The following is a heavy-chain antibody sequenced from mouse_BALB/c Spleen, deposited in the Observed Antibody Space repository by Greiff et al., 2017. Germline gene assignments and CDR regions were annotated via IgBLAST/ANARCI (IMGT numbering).Heavy chain of an antibody. V-gene: IGHV14-3*02. CDR2: IDPANGNT. Sequence: EVQLQESGAELVKPGASVKLSCTASGFNIKDTYMHWVKQRPEQGLEWIGRIDPANGNTKYDPKFQGKATITADTSSNTAYLQLSSLTSEDTAVYYCARGSTTWDDYWGQGTTLTVSS. CDR3: ARGSTTWDDY. J-gene: IGHJ2*01. CDR1: GFNIKDTY. D-gene: IGHD2-1*01.